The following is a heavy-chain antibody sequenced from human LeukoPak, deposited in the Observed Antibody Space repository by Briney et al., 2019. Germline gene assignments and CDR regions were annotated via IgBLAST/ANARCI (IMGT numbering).Heavy chain of an antibody. CDR2: ISGSGGST. CDR1: GFTFSSYA. Sequence: GGSLRLSCAASGFTFSSYAMSWVRQAPGKGLEWVSAISGSGGSTYYADSVKGRFTISRDNSKNTQYLQMNSLRAEDTAVYYCAKCSGSWYSFADYWGQGTLVTVSS. D-gene: IGHD6-13*01. J-gene: IGHJ4*02. CDR3: AKCSGSWYSFADY. V-gene: IGHV3-23*01.